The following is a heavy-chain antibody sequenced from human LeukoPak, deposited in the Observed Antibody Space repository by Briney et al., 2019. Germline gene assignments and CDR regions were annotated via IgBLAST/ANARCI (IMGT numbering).Heavy chain of an antibody. CDR1: GFTFSSYA. J-gene: IGHJ3*02. CDR3: TQETDAFDI. Sequence: PGRSLRLSCAASGFTFSSYAMHWVRQAPGKGLEWVAVISYDGSNKYYADSVKGRFTISRDNSKNTLYLQMNSLRAEDTAVYYCTQETDAFDIWGQGTMVTVSS. V-gene: IGHV3-30*04. CDR2: ISYDGSNK.